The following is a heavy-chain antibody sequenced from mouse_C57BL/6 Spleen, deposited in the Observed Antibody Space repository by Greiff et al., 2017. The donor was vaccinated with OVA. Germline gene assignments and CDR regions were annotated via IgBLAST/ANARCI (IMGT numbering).Heavy chain of an antibody. V-gene: IGHV1-69*01. CDR1: GYTFTSYW. J-gene: IGHJ4*01. CDR2: IDPSDSYT. D-gene: IGHD1-1*01. CDR3: ARDGSSYDYAMDY. Sequence: QVQLKQPGAELVMPGASVKLSCKASGYTFTSYWMHWVKQRPGQGLEWIGEIDPSDSYTNSNHKFKGKSTLTVDKSSSTAYMTLSSLTSADSAVSYCARDGSSYDYAMDYWGQGTSVTVSS.